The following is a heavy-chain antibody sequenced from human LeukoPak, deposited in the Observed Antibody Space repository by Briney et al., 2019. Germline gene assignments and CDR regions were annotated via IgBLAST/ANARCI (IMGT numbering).Heavy chain of an antibody. CDR3: ARDFLAFTSIYGMDV. CDR1: GFTFSSYW. J-gene: IGHJ6*04. V-gene: IGHV3-7*03. Sequence: GGSLRLSCAASGFTFSSYWMSWVRQAPGKGLEWVDNIKQDGSEKYYVDSVKGRFTISRDNAKNSLYLQMNSLRAEDTAVYYCARDFLAFTSIYGMDVWGKGTTVTVSS. CDR2: IKQDGSEK.